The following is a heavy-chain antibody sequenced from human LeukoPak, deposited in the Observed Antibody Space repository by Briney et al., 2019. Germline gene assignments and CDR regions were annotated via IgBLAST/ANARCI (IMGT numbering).Heavy chain of an antibody. CDR1: GGSFSGYY. CDR2: INHIGST. Sequence: SETLSLTCAVYGGSFSGYYWSWIRQPPGRGRGWIGEINHIGSTNYNPSLKSRVTISVDTSKNQFSLKLSSVTAADTAVYYCARGKRNRYYYDSSAFYGYWGQGTLVTVSS. D-gene: IGHD3-22*01. J-gene: IGHJ4*02. CDR3: ARGKRNRYYYDSSAFYGY. V-gene: IGHV4-34*01.